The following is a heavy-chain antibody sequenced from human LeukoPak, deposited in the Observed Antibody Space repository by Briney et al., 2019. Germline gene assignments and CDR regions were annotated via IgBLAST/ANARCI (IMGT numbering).Heavy chain of an antibody. CDR3: ARSADSSGYFREIPLYYFDY. J-gene: IGHJ4*02. CDR2: ISNSGSTI. D-gene: IGHD3-22*01. CDR1: GGSIRSSYYY. Sequence: LSLTCTVSGGSIRSSYYYWGWIRQPPGKGLEWISHISNSGSTIHYADSLKGRFTISRDNAKNSLYLQINSLRAEDTAVYYCARSADSSGYFREIPLYYFDYWGQGTLVTVSS. V-gene: IGHV3-11*01.